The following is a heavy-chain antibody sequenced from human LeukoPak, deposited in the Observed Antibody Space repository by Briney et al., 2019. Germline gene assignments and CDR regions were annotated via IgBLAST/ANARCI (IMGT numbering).Heavy chain of an antibody. J-gene: IGHJ3*02. V-gene: IGHV4-4*07. CDR2: IYTSGST. Sequence: SETLSLTCTVSGGSISSYYWSWIRQPAGKGLEWIGRIYTSGSTNYNPSLKSQVTMSVDTSKNQFSLKLSSVTAADTAVYYCARGEQLSSGYAFDIWGQGTMVTVTS. D-gene: IGHD3-16*02. CDR1: GGSISSYY. CDR3: ARGEQLSSGYAFDI.